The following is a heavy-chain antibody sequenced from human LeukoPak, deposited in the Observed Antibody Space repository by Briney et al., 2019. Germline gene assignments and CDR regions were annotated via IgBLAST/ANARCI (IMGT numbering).Heavy chain of an antibody. J-gene: IGHJ6*04. D-gene: IGHD2-2*01. CDR2: ISGSGGST. CDR3: PQYTVAKVPPAVPTDV. Sequence: GGSLRLSCAASGFTFSSYAMSWVRQAPGEGLEWVSAISGSGGSTYYADSVKGRFTISRDNSKNTLYLQMNSLRAEDTAVYYCPQYTVAKVPPAVPTDVWGKGTTVTVSS. V-gene: IGHV3-23*01. CDR1: GFTFSSYA.